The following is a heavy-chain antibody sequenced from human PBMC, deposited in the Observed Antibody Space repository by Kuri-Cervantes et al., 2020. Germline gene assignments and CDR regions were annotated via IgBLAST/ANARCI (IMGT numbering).Heavy chain of an antibody. CDR2: IRSKAYGGTT. V-gene: IGHV3-49*03. D-gene: IGHD6-13*01. CDR1: GFTFGDYA. CDR3: AREWDSSSWYRVYYYYGMDV. Sequence: GGSLRLSCTASGFTFGDYAMSWFRQAPGKGLEWVGFIRSKAYGGTTEYAASVKGRFTISRDNAKNSLYLQMNSLRAEDTAVYYCAREWDSSSWYRVYYYYGMDVWGQGTTVTVSS. J-gene: IGHJ6*02.